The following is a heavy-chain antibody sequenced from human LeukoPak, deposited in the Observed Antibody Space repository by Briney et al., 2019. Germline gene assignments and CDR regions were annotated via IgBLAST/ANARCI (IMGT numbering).Heavy chain of an antibody. CDR2: FYHSGST. CDR3: ARQPLTCTSTNCYAFDI. Sequence: SETLSLTCIVSGGSISRGGYYWSWIRQPPGKGLEWIGYFYHSGSTYYTPSLKSRVTMSADTSKNQFSLNLSSVTAADTAVYYCARQPLTCTSTNCYAFDIWGQGTMVTVSS. CDR1: GGSISRGGYY. V-gene: IGHV4-30-2*01. D-gene: IGHD2-2*01. J-gene: IGHJ3*02.